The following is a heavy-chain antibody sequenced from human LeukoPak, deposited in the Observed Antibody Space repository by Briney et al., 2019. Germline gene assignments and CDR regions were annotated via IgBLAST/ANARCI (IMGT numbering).Heavy chain of an antibody. CDR3: ARAARPTLLRYFDWHTFIDY. CDR1: GGSFSGYY. Sequence: PSETLSLTCAVYGGSFSGYYWSWIRQPPGMGLEWIGEIDHSGSTNYNPSLKSRVTISVDTSKNQFSLKLSSVTAADTAVYYCARAARPTLLRYFDWHTFIDYWGQGTLVTVSS. V-gene: IGHV4-34*01. CDR2: IDHSGST. J-gene: IGHJ4*02. D-gene: IGHD3-9*01.